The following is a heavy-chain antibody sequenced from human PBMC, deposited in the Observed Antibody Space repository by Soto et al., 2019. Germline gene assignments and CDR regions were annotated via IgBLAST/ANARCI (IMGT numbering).Heavy chain of an antibody. CDR3: ARDYYDFWSGYPSVFDY. CDR1: GYSISSGCY. J-gene: IGHJ4*02. D-gene: IGHD3-3*01. CDR2: IYHSGST. V-gene: IGHV4-38-2*02. Sequence: PSETLSLTCAVSGYSISSGCYWGWIRQPPGKGLEWIGSIYHSGSTYYNPSLKSRVTISVDTSKNQFSLKLSSVTAADTAVYYCARDYYDFWSGYPSVFDYWGQGTLVTVSS.